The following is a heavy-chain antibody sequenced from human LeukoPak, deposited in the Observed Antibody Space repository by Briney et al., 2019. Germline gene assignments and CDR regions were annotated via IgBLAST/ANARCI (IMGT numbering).Heavy chain of an antibody. D-gene: IGHD2-15*01. CDR1: GYSFTSYW. J-gene: IGHJ3*02. CDR2: IYPGDSDT. Sequence: GESLKISCKGSGYSFTSYWIGWVRQMPGKGLEWMGIIYPGDSDTRYSPSFQGQVTISADKSISTAYLQWSSLKASDTAMYYCARQGFYCSGGSCPSDAFDIWGQGTMVTVSS. CDR3: ARQGFYCSGGSCPSDAFDI. V-gene: IGHV5-51*01.